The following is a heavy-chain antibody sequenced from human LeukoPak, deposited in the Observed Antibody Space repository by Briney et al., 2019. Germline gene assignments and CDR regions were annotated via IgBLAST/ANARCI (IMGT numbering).Heavy chain of an antibody. V-gene: IGHV5-51*01. CDR1: GYRFISYW. Sequence: GESLKISCKGSGYRFISYWIGGVRQMPGKGLEWMGIIYPGDSNTSYSPSFQGQVTISADKSISTAYLQWSSLKASDTAMYYCARQVGATLYFDYWGQGTQVTVSS. CDR2: IYPGDSNT. J-gene: IGHJ4*02. CDR3: ARQVGATLYFDY. D-gene: IGHD1-26*01.